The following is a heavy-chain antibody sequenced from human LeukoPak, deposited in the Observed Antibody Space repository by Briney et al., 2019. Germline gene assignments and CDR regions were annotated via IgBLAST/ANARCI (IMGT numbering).Heavy chain of an antibody. CDR3: ATRRSGSYSDY. CDR1: GGSIRSSSDN. D-gene: IGHD1-26*01. CDR2: ISYSGNT. J-gene: IGHJ4*02. V-gene: IGHV4-39*01. Sequence: PSETLSLTCTVSGGSIRSSSDNWGWLRQPPGKGLEWVGTISYSGNTYYNPSLKSRVTISVDTSKNQFSLKLNSVTAADTAVYYFATRRSGSYSDYWGQGTLVTVSS.